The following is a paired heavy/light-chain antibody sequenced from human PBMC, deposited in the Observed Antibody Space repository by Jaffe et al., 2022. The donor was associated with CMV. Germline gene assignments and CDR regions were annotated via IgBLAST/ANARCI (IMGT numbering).Heavy chain of an antibody. CDR1: GFTVSGTY. D-gene: IGHD3-22*01. V-gene: IGHV3-53*01. J-gene: IGHJ4*02. CDR2: TYSGGST. CDR3: AREAHWGSGYYDY. Sequence: EVQLVESGGGLIQPGGSLRLSCAASGFTVSGTYMSWVRQAPGKGLEWVSLTYSGGSTYYADSVKGRFTISRDKSRNTLYLQMNSLRVEDTAVYYCAREAHWGSGYYDYWGQGTLVTVSS.
Light chain of an antibody. CDR3: QQSYSTPRT. CDR1: QSISSY. CDR2: AAS. V-gene: IGKV1-39*01. Sequence: DIQLTQSPSSLSASVGDRVTITCRASQSISSYLNWYQQKPGKAPKLLIYAASSLQSGVPSNFSGSGSGTDFTLTISTLQPEDFTTYYCQQSYSTPRTFGQGTKVEI. J-gene: IGKJ1*01.